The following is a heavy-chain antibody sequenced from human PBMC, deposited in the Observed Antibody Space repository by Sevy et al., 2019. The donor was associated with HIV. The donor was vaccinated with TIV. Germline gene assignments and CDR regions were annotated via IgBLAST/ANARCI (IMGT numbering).Heavy chain of an antibody. V-gene: IGHV3-23*01. CDR2: ISGSGGYT. J-gene: IGHJ4*02. CDR3: SNRGGVIVGGFDS. D-gene: IGHD3-22*01. Sequence: GGSLRLSCVASGFIFNSYAMNWVRQAPGKGLEWVSTISGSGGYTYYADSVKGRFTISRDNSRNTVYLEMNSLRAEDTALYYCSNRGGVIVGGFDSWGQGTLVTVSS. CDR1: GFIFNSYA.